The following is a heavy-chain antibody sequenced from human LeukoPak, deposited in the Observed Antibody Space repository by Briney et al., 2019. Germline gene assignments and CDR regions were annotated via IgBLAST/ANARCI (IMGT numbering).Heavy chain of an antibody. J-gene: IGHJ4*02. V-gene: IGHV1-8*03. CDR2: MNPNSGNT. Sequence: ASVKVSCKVSGYTLTELSVHWVRQATGQGLEWMGWMNPNSGNTGYAQKFQGRVTITRNTSISTAYMELSSLRSEDTAVYYCARGYYDFWSGSLGYWGQGTLVTVSS. CDR1: GYTLTELS. CDR3: ARGYYDFWSGSLGY. D-gene: IGHD3-3*01.